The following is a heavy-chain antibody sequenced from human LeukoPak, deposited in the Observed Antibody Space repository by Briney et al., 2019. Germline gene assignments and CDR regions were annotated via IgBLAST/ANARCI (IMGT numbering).Heavy chain of an antibody. V-gene: IGHV1-18*01. Sequence: GASVKLSFKSSGYTVTTYIISWVRQAPGQGLEWMGWISAYDGKTDYAQKLQGRISMTTDTSTNTAYVELRGLRSDDPAVYYCAGSSRNPWYDYWGQGTVVPVS. CDR1: GYTVTTYI. CDR3: AGSSRNPWYDY. CDR2: ISAYDGKT. J-gene: IGHJ4*02. D-gene: IGHD6-13*01.